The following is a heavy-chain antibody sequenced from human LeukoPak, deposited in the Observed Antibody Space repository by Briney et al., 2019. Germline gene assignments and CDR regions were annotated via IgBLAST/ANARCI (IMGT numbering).Heavy chain of an antibody. CDR2: IYTSGST. Sequence: PSETLSLTCTVSSGSISSGSYYWSWIRQPAGKGLEWIGRIYTSGSTNYNPSLKSRVTISVDTSKNQFSLKLSSVTAADTAVYYCARAGVGYYDSSGYYRTHDAFDIWGQGTMVTVSS. J-gene: IGHJ3*02. CDR1: SGSISSGSYY. D-gene: IGHD3-22*01. V-gene: IGHV4-61*02. CDR3: ARAGVGYYDSSGYYRTHDAFDI.